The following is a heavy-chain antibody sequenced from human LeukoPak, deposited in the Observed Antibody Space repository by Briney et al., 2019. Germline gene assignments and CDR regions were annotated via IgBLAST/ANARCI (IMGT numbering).Heavy chain of an antibody. CDR1: GFTFSSYG. V-gene: IGHV3-30*18. D-gene: IGHD6-19*01. Sequence: SLRLSCAASGFTFSSYGMHWVRQAPGKGLEWVALISFDGSNTYYADSVKGRFTISRDNSKNTLYLQMNSLSAEDTAVYYCAKGLNLQWLFDASHIWGQGTVLTVSS. J-gene: IGHJ3*02. CDR2: ISFDGSNT. CDR3: AKGLNLQWLFDASHI.